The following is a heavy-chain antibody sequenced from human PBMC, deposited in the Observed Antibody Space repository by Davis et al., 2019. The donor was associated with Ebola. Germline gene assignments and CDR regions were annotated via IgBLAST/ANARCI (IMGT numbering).Heavy chain of an antibody. CDR3: ASLRRTITGMDDAFDI. D-gene: IGHD2-8*02. J-gene: IGHJ3*02. Sequence: GESLKISCKDSGNSFSSHWIGWVRQMPGKGLEWMGIIYTGDSDTRYSPSLRGQVTISADKSTKTAFLVWTGLKASDTAMYYCASLRRTITGMDDAFDIWGQGTMVTVSS. CDR1: GNSFSSHW. V-gene: IGHV5-51*01. CDR2: IYTGDSDT.